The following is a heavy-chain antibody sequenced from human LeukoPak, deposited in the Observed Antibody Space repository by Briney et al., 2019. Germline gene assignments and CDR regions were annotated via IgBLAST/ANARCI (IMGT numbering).Heavy chain of an antibody. CDR1: GFTVSSNY. CDR3: ARVPMVRGFTWYYFDF. D-gene: IGHD3-10*01. V-gene: IGHV3-53*01. Sequence: GGSLRLSCAASGFTVSSNYMSWVRQAPGKGLEWVSVIYSGGSTYYADSVKGRFTISRDNSKNTLYLQMNTLRAEDTAVYYCARVPMVRGFTWYYFDFWGQGTLVTVSS. CDR2: IYSGGST. J-gene: IGHJ4*02.